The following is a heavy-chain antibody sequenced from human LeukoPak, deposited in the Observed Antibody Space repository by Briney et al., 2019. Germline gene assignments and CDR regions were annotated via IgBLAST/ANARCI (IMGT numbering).Heavy chain of an antibody. V-gene: IGHV3-43*01. CDR1: GFTFHDYT. CDR2: ISWNGANT. CDR3: AKEMMGSSWVAFDY. J-gene: IGHJ4*02. D-gene: IGHD2-15*01. Sequence: GGSLRLSCIASGFTFHDYTIHWVRQAPGKGLERVSLISWNGANTYYADSVKGRFTISRDNSKNSLYLQMNSLRTEDTALYYCAKEMMGSSWVAFDYWGQGTLVTVSS.